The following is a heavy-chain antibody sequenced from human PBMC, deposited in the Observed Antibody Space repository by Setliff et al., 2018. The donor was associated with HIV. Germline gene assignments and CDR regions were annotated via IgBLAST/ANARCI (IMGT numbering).Heavy chain of an antibody. CDR3: ARGRCTGGTCSGRYSYLRIDV. V-gene: IGHV4-34*01. CDR1: GGTFSDYS. CDR2: IHHSGRT. J-gene: IGHJ6*03. D-gene: IGHD2-8*02. Sequence: SETLSLTCAVYGGTFSDYSWTWIRRPPGKVLEWIGDIHHSGRTEYNPSLTSRISMSVDSSKNQFSLRMSSVAASDTAVYYCARGRCTGGTCSGRYSYLRIDVWGKGTTVTVSS.